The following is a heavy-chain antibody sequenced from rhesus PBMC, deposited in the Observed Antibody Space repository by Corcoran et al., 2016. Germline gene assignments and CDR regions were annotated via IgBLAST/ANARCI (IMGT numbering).Heavy chain of an antibody. CDR3: ARSLDV. V-gene: IGHV1-138*01. CDR2: VNPEPGGT. Sequence: QVQLVQSGAEVKKPGSSVKVTCKASGYSFTDNHMQWVRQAPGQGLEGIGKVNPEPGGTNNAQKFQGRFTMTRDTSMSTAYMELSSLRSEDTAVYYCARSLDVWGRGVLVTVSS. J-gene: IGHJ5-2*02. CDR1: GYSFTDNH.